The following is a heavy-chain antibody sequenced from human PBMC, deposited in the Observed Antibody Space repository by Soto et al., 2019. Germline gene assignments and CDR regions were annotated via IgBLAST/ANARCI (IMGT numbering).Heavy chain of an antibody. Sequence: QVQLVESGGGLVKPGGSLRLSCAASGFTLSDCYMSWIRQSRGKGLEWISYTSRSGSTIYYADSVKGRFTISRDNAQNSLYLQMNSLRADDTAVYYCARTLEYCSGGSCYPNWFDPWGQGTLVTVSS. CDR2: TSRSGSTI. V-gene: IGHV3-11*01. D-gene: IGHD2-15*01. CDR1: GFTLSDCY. J-gene: IGHJ5*02. CDR3: ARTLEYCSGGSCYPNWFDP.